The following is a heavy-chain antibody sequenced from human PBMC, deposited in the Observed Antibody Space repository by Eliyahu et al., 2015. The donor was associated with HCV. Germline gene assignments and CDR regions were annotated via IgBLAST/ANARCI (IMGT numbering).Heavy chain of an antibody. CDR2: ISWNSGNI. CDR3: AKDFTRFGELSIPDAFDM. Sequence: EVQLVESGGGLVQPGRSLRXXCXASGFXFXXXAMHWXRQPPGKGLEWVSGISWNSGNIDXAVSVKGRFTISRDNAKNSLSLQMNSLRAEDTALYYCAKDFTRFGELSIPDAFDMWGQGTMVTVSS. J-gene: IGHJ3*02. V-gene: IGHV3-9*01. D-gene: IGHD3-10*01. CDR1: GFXFXXXA.